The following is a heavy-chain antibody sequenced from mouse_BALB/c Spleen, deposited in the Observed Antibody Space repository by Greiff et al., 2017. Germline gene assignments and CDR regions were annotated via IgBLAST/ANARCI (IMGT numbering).Heavy chain of an antibody. D-gene: IGHD1-2*01. CDR3: ARQITTATCFDY. Sequence: DVMLVESGGDLVKPGGSLKLSCAASGFTFSSYGMSWVRQTPDKRLEWVATISSGGSYTYYPDSVKGRFTISRDNAKNTLYLQMSSLKSEDTAMYYCARQITTATCFDYWGQGTTLTVSS. CDR1: GFTFSSYG. CDR2: ISSGGSYT. J-gene: IGHJ2*01. V-gene: IGHV5-6*02.